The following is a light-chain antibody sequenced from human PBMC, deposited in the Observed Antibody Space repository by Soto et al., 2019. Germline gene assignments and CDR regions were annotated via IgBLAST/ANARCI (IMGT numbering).Light chain of an antibody. CDR2: EVS. CDR1: SSDVGGYNY. CDR3: SSYAGSNNFV. V-gene: IGLV2-8*01. J-gene: IGLJ1*01. Sequence: QSALTQPASVSGSPGQPITISCSGTSSDVGGYNYVSWYQQHPGKAPKLMIYEVSNRPSGVPYRFSGSKSGNTASLTVSGLQGEDEADYYCSSYAGSNNFVFGTGTKLTVL.